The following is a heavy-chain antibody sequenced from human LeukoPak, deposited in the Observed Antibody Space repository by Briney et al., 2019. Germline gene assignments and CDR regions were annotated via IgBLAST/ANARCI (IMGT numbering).Heavy chain of an antibody. J-gene: IGHJ4*02. Sequence: SETLSLTCTVSGDSISDLYWSWIRQPAGKGLEWIGRIYTSGSTNYNPSLNSRVTMSVNTSKNQFSLKLSAVTAADTAVYYCARDVSFRIGINCYSRYFDYWGQGILVTVSS. CDR1: GDSISDLY. CDR2: IYTSGST. D-gene: IGHD2-15*01. CDR3: ARDVSFRIGINCYSRYFDY. V-gene: IGHV4-4*07.